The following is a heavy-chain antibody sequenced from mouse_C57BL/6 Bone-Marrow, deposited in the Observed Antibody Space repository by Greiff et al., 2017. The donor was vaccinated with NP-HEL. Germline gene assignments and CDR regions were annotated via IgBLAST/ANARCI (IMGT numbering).Heavy chain of an antibody. CDR3: AREAYGSSYPFAY. CDR2: SRNKANDSTT. V-gene: IGHV7-1*01. J-gene: IGHJ3*01. D-gene: IGHD1-1*01. Sequence: EVNLVESGGGLVQSGRSLRLSCATSGFTFSDFYMEWVRQAPGKGLEWIAASRNKANDSTTEYNASVKGRFIVSRDTSQSNLYLQMDALRDEDTAIYNCAREAYGSSYPFAYWGQGTLVTGSA. CDR1: GFTFSDFY.